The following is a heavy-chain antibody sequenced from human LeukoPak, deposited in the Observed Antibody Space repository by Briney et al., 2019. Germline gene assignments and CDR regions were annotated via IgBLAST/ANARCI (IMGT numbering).Heavy chain of an antibody. CDR2: INHSGST. J-gene: IGHJ4*02. CDR3: AITYYDFWSGYGLDY. CDR1: GGSISSNSYY. Sequence: PSETLSLTCTVSGGSISSNSYYWSWIRQPPGKGLAWIGEINHSGSTNYNPSLKSRVTISVDTSKNQFSLKLSSVTAADTAVYYCAITYYDFWSGYGLDYWGQGTLVTVSS. V-gene: IGHV4-39*07. D-gene: IGHD3-3*01.